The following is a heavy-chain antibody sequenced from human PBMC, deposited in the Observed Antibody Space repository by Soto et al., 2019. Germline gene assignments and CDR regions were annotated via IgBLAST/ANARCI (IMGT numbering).Heavy chain of an antibody. CDR1: GFSLSTSGVG. J-gene: IGHJ6*03. V-gene: IGHV2-5*02. D-gene: IGHD2-2*01. CDR3: KIVVVSAAIIPPFYYYYYMDV. Sequence: QITLKESGPTLVKPTQPLTLTCTFSGFSLSTSGVGVGWIRQPPGKALEWLALIYWDDDKRYSPSLKSRLTITKDTSKNQVVLTMTNMDPVDTATYYCKIVVVSAAIIPPFYYYYYMDVWGKGTTVTVSS. CDR2: IYWDDDK.